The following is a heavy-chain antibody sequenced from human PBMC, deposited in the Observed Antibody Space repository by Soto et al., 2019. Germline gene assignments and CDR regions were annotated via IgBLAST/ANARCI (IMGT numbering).Heavy chain of an antibody. CDR2: IIPLFGTA. CDR3: ARDWRYCTNGVCSAYYYYGMDV. V-gene: IGHV1-69*05. J-gene: IGHJ6*02. CDR1: GGTFSRYG. D-gene: IGHD2-8*01. Sequence: SVKVSCKASGGTFSRYGINWVRQAPGHGLEWMGGIIPLFGTANYAQKFQGRVTMTTDTSTSTAYMELRSLRSDDTAVYYCARDWRYCTNGVCSAYYYYGMDVWGQGTTVTVSS.